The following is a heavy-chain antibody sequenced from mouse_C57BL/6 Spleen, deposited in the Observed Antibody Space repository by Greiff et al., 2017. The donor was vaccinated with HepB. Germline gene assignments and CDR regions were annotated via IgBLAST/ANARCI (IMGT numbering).Heavy chain of an antibody. CDR2: INPGSGGT. CDR1: GYAFTNYL. D-gene: IGHD2-4*01. CDR3: ARGDYDDV. Sequence: VQLQQSGAELVRPGTSVKVSCKASGYAFTNYLIEWVKQRPGQGLEWIGVINPGSGGTNYNEKFKGKATLTADKSSSTAYMQLSSLTSEDSAVYFFARGDYDDVWGTGTTVTVSS. J-gene: IGHJ1*03. V-gene: IGHV1-54*01.